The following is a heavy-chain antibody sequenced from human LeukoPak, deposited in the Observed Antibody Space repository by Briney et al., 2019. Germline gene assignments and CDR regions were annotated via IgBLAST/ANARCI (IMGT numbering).Heavy chain of an antibody. CDR1: GFTFSDYY. V-gene: IGHV3-11*05. Sequence: PGGSLRLSCAASGFTFSDYYMSWIRQAPGKGLEWVSYISSSSSYTNYADSVKGRFTISRDNAKNSLHLQMNSLRAEDTAVYYWARDRSYYDVLTGYYPHHDYWGQGTLVTVSS. CDR3: ARDRSYYDVLTGYYPHHDY. CDR2: ISSSSSYT. D-gene: IGHD3-9*01. J-gene: IGHJ4*02.